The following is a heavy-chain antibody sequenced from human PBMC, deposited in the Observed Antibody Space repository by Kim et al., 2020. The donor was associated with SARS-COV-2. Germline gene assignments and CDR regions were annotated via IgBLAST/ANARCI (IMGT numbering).Heavy chain of an antibody. CDR2: IFYSGTT. CDR3: ARVGINQLAPV. Sequence: SETLSLTCTVSGGSISNYYWNWIRQPPGKELEWMGYIFYSGTTNYNPSLKSRVTISLDTSKNQFSLKLTSVTAADTAVYFCARVGINQLAPVWGQGTLLT. CDR1: GGSISNYY. J-gene: IGHJ4*02. V-gene: IGHV4-59*13. D-gene: IGHD2-2*01.